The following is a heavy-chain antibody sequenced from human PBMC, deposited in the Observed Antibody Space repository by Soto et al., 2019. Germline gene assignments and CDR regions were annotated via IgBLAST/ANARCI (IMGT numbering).Heavy chain of an antibody. CDR3: ARDRSGGSYTY. CDR1: GFSISRDYY. V-gene: IGHV4-38-2*02. J-gene: IGHJ4*02. D-gene: IGHD1-26*01. CDR2: VHHTGAT. Sequence: SETLSLTCAVSGFSISRDYYWGCIRQPPGRGLEWIGNVHHTGATDYTPSLRTRVTISLDTSKNQFSLKLTSVTAADTAVYYCARDRSGGSYTYWGQGILVTVSS.